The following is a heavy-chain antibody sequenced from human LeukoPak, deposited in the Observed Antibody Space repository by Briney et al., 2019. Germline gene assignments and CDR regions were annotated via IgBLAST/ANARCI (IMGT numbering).Heavy chain of an antibody. V-gene: IGHV1-46*01. CDR2: INPSGGST. Sequence: ASVKVSCKASGYTFTSYYMHWVRQAPGQGLEWMGIINPSGGSTSYAQKFQGRVTMTRDTSTSTVYMELSSLRSEDTAVYYCARTNYYGSGSYYNGGYYFDYWGQGTLVTVSS. J-gene: IGHJ4*02. CDR1: GYTFTSYY. D-gene: IGHD3-10*01. CDR3: ARTNYYGSGSYYNGGYYFDY.